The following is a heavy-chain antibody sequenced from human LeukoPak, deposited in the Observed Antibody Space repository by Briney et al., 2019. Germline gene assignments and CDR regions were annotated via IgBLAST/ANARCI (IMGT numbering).Heavy chain of an antibody. Sequence: ASVKVSCKASGYTFTSYDFSWLRQATGRGPEWMGWMNPNSGATGYAQKFQDRVTMTRSASINTAYMELTNLRSEDTAVYYCPRAPRSWGFDYWGQGTLVTVSS. CDR2: MNPNSGAT. CDR1: GYTFTSYD. V-gene: IGHV1-8*01. J-gene: IGHJ4*02. D-gene: IGHD7-27*01. CDR3: PRAPRSWGFDY.